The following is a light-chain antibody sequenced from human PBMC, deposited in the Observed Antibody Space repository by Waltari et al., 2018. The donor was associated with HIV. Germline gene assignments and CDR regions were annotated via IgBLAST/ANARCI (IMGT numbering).Light chain of an antibody. CDR2: RNE. V-gene: IGLV1-47*01. Sequence: QSVLTQPPLASGTLGQRVTISCPGSNSNVGSKYVYWYQQVPGTAPKQLIYRNEQRRSGVPDRFSASKSGASASLSISGLRSEDEADYYCVAWDDSLSGFAFGTGTKVTVL. CDR1: NSNVGSKY. J-gene: IGLJ1*01. CDR3: VAWDDSLSGFA.